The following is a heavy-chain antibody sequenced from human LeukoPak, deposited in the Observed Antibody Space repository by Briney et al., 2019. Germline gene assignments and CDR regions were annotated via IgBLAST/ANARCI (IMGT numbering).Heavy chain of an antibody. J-gene: IGHJ5*02. V-gene: IGHV4-39*01. D-gene: IGHD6-25*01. CDR2: IYYSGTT. CDR1: GGSVSTNNYY. Sequence: PSETLSLTCTVSGGSVSTNNYYWGWIRKSPGKGLEWIGSIYYSGTTYYNPSLKSPVTISVDTSKNQISLKLNSVTAADTGLYYCARHELTGFSSAHWFDPWGQGTLVTVSS. CDR3: ARHELTGFSSAHWFDP.